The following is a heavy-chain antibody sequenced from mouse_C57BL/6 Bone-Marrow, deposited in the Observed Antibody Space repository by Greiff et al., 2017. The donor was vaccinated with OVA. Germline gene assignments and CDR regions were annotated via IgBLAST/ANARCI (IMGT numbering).Heavy chain of an antibody. V-gene: IGHV1-82*01. CDR1: GYAFSSSW. D-gene: IGHD1-1*01. Sequence: VQRVESGPELVKPGASVKISCKASGYAFSSSWMNWVKQRPGKGLEWIGRIYPGDGDTNYNGKFKGKATLTADKSSSTAYMQLSSLTSEDSAVYFCARNHYGSSYLYFDYWGQGTTLTVSS. CDR2: IYPGDGDT. CDR3: ARNHYGSSYLYFDY. J-gene: IGHJ2*01.